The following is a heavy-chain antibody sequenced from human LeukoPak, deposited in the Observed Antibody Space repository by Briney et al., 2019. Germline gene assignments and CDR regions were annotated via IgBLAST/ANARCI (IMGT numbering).Heavy chain of an antibody. CDR3: ARAMVTFRRLAYYFDY. CDR1: GGSFSGYY. D-gene: IGHD5-18*01. Sequence: SETLSLTCAVYGGSFSGYYWSWIRQPPGKGLEWIGEINHSGSTNYNPSLKSRVTISVDTSKNQFSLKLSSVTAADTAVYYCARAMVTFRRLAYYFDYWGQGTLVTVSS. CDR2: INHSGST. J-gene: IGHJ4*02. V-gene: IGHV4-34*01.